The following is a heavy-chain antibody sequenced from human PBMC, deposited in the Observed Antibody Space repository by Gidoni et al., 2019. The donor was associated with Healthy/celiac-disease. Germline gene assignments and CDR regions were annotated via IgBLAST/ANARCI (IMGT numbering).Heavy chain of an antibody. CDR1: GFTFSSYA. CDR3: ANGGPGDYFDY. V-gene: IGHV3-23*01. Sequence: EVLLLESGGGLVQSGGSLRLSCAASGFTFSSYAMSSVRQAPGKGLEWVSAISGSGGSTYYADSVKGRFTISRDNSKNTLYLQMNSLRAEDTAVYYCANGGPGDYFDYWGQGTLVTVSS. D-gene: IGHD3-16*01. J-gene: IGHJ4*02. CDR2: ISGSGGST.